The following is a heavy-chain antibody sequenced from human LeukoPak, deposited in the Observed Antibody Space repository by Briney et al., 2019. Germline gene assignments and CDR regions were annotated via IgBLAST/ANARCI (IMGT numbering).Heavy chain of an antibody. CDR2: ISSSGTGT. CDR1: GFTFSSYV. V-gene: IGHV3-23*01. CDR3: AKSSQRFGMDV. J-gene: IGHJ6*02. Sequence: PGGSLRLSCAASGFTFSSYVMIWVRQAPGKGLEWVSVISSSGTGTDYADSVKGRLTISRDNSKNTLYLQLNSLRAEDTAVYYCAKSSQRFGMDVWGQGTTVTVSS.